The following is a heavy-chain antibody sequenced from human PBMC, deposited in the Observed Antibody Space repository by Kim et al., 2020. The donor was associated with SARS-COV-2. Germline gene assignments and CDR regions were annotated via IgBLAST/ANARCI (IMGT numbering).Heavy chain of an antibody. CDR2: ISYDGSNK. V-gene: IGHV3-30*18. CDR3: AKSVGWYSSGWYVSLFD. CDR1: GFTFSSYG. Sequence: GGSLRLSCAASGFTFSSYGMHWVRQAPGKGLEWVAVISYDGSNKYYADSVKGRFTISRDNSKNTLYLQMNSLRAEDTAVYYCAKSVGWYSSGWYVSLFD. D-gene: IGHD6-19*01. J-gene: IGHJ4*01.